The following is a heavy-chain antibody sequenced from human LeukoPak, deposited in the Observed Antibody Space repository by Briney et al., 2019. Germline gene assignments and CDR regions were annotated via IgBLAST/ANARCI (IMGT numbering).Heavy chain of an antibody. CDR1: GGSISTYY. D-gene: IGHD1-26*01. V-gene: IGHV4-59*01. CDR3: ARGASGTLYDAFDI. CDR2: IYYSGTT. Sequence: SETLSLTCTVSGGSISTYYWSWIWQPPGEELEWIGSIYYSGTTNSNPSLKSRATISVDTSKNHLSLKVSSVTAADTAVYYCARGASGTLYDAFDIWGQGTMVTVSS. J-gene: IGHJ3*02.